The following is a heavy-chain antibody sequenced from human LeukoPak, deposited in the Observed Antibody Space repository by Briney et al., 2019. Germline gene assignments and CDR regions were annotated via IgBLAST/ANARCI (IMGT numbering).Heavy chain of an antibody. CDR1: GFTFSSYG. J-gene: IGHJ4*02. Sequence: GGSLRLSCAASGFTFSSYGMHWVRQAPGKGLEWVAVISYDGSNKYYADSVKGRFTISRDNSKNTLYLQMNSLRAEDTAVYYCAREYTAMEIIDYWGQGTLVTISS. D-gene: IGHD5-18*01. CDR2: ISYDGSNK. CDR3: AREYTAMEIIDY. V-gene: IGHV3-30*03.